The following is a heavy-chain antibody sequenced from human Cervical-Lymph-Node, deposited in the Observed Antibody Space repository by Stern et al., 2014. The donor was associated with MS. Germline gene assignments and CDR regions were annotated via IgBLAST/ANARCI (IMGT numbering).Heavy chain of an antibody. CDR1: GFNFDDYT. Sequence: EVQLVESGGAVVQPGGSLRLSCAATGFNFDDYTMHWVRQVPGKGLEWVALTTWDGHRSDSRKSVKGRFTISRDNSKRSLYLQMNSLTIEDSALYYCVKGDDFYGMDVWGQGATVTVS. J-gene: IGHJ6*02. CDR3: VKGDDFYGMDV. V-gene: IGHV3-43*01. CDR2: TTWDGHRS.